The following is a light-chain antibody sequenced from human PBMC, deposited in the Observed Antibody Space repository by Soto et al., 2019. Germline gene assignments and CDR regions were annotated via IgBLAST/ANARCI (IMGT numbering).Light chain of an antibody. CDR2: DAS. CDR1: QSISSY. Sequence: DIELTQSPATVSLSPGDRATLSCSASQSISSYLAWYQQKAGQAPRLLIYDASNRATGIPARFSGSGSGTDFTLTISSLEPEDFAVYYCQQRTNWPITFGQGTRLEI. J-gene: IGKJ5*01. V-gene: IGKV3-11*01. CDR3: QQRTNWPIT.